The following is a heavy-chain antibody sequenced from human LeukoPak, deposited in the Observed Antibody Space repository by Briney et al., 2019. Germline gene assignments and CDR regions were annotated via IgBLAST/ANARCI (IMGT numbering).Heavy chain of an antibody. Sequence: SETLSLTCTVSGGSISSGSYYWSWIRQPAGKGLEWIGRIYTSGSTNYNPSLKSRVTISVDTSKNQFSLKLSSVTAADTAVYYCARPAALGTYYFDYWGQGTLVTVSS. CDR3: ARPAALGTYYFDY. CDR2: IYTSGST. CDR1: GGSISSGSYY. V-gene: IGHV4-61*02. D-gene: IGHD1-26*01. J-gene: IGHJ4*02.